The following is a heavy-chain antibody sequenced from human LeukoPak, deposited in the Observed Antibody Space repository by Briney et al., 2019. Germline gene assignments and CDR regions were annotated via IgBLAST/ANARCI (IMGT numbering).Heavy chain of an antibody. Sequence: GGSLTLTCAASGFTFSSYWMSWVRQAPGKGLEWVANIKQDGSEKYYVDSVKGGFTISRDNAKNSLYLQMNSLRAEDTAVYYCARSAAADFDYWGEGTLVTVSS. D-gene: IGHD6-13*01. J-gene: IGHJ4*02. CDR3: ARSAAADFDY. CDR2: IKQDGSEK. CDR1: GFTFSSYW. V-gene: IGHV3-7*04.